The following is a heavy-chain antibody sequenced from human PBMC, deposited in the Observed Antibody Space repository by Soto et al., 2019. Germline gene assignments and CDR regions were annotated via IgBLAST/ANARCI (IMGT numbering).Heavy chain of an antibody. J-gene: IGHJ4*02. CDR2: IHYSGST. D-gene: IGHD2-21*01. CDR1: GGSVNIGTYY. V-gene: IGHV4-61*01. CDR3: TKGGDAYKNGH. Sequence: QVQLQESGPGLVKPSETLSLTCTVPGGSVNIGTYYWSWFRQPPGKGLEWIGFIHYSGSTNYNPSLKSRVTMSVDTSKNQFSLQLTSVNAADTAVYYCTKGGDAYKNGHWGQGTLVTVSS.